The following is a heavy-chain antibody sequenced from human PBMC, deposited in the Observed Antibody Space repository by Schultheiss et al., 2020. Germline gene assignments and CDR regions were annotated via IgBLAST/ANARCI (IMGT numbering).Heavy chain of an antibody. V-gene: IGHV3-9*01. J-gene: IGHJ4*02. D-gene: IGHD4-17*01. CDR2: ISWNSGSI. Sequence: GGSLRLSCAASGFTFSSYAMHWVRHAPGKGLEWVSGISWNSGSIGYADSVKGRFTISRDNAKNSLYLQMNSLRAEDTALYYCAKDDSDYGDFPFDYWGQGTLVTVS. CDR3: AKDDSDYGDFPFDY. CDR1: GFTFSSYA.